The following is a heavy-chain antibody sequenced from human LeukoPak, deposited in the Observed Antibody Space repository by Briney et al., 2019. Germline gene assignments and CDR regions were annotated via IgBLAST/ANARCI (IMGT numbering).Heavy chain of an antibody. Sequence: GASLKFSCTASGGTFSSYGIRWVRQAPGKGLEWLGGISPILGTENYAHKFKGRFTITTDESTSTSYVELSSLTSEDTAVYYCARGAMLFGPAAAGFDIWGQGTMVTVSS. J-gene: IGHJ3*02. CDR1: GGTFSSYG. D-gene: IGHD3/OR15-3a*01. CDR3: ARGAMLFGPAAAGFDI. CDR2: ISPILGTE. V-gene: IGHV1-69*05.